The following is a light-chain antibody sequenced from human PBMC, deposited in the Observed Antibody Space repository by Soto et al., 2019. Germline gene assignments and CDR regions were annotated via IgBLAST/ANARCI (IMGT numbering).Light chain of an antibody. J-gene: IGKJ3*01. Sequence: QLTQSPSSLSASVGDSVTITCRANQGISNYLAWYQKKPGKVPKLLIYSASTFQSGVPSRFNSNISGPDVTLITSGMKPEDFATNYLQKYNLAPTFGPGTKVDFK. CDR2: SAS. CDR1: QGISNY. V-gene: IGKV1-27*01. CDR3: QKYNLAPT.